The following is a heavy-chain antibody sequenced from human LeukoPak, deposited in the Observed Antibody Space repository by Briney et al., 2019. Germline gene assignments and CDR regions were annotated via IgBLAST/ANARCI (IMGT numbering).Heavy chain of an antibody. Sequence: SETLSLTCAVYGGSFSGYYWSWIRQPPGKGLEWIGEINHSGSTNYNPSLKSRVTISVDTSKNQFSLKLSSVTAADTAVYYCAQRSIAVAGTLFGLYYFDYWGQGTLVTVSS. CDR2: INHSGST. D-gene: IGHD6-19*01. CDR3: AQRSIAVAGTLFGLYYFDY. V-gene: IGHV4-34*01. J-gene: IGHJ4*02. CDR1: GGSFSGYY.